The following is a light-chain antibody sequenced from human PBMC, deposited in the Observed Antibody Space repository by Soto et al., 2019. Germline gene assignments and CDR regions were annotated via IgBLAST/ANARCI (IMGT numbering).Light chain of an antibody. V-gene: IGLV4-69*01. Sequence: QHVLTQSPSASASLGASVKLTCTLSSGHSSYAIAWHQQQPEKGPRYLMKLNSDGSHSKGDGIPDRFSGSSSGAERYLTISSLQSEDEADYYCQTWGTGFWVFGGGTKVTVL. CDR1: SGHSSYA. J-gene: IGLJ3*02. CDR2: LNSDGSH. CDR3: QTWGTGFWV.